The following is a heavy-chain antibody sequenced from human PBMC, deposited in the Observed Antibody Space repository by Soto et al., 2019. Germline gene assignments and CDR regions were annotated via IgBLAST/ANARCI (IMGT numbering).Heavy chain of an antibody. CDR3: ARERMRSNWNFGYFYCMDV. J-gene: IGHJ6*02. D-gene: IGHD1-7*01. CDR2: INPSGGST. V-gene: IGHV1-46*01. CDR1: GYTFSSYY. Sequence: VASVKVCCKASGYTFSSYYMDWVRQAPGQGLEWMGIINPSGGSTSYAQKFQGRVTMTRDTSTSTVYMELSSLRSEDTAVYYCARERMRSNWNFGYFYCMDVWGPGTTVTVSS.